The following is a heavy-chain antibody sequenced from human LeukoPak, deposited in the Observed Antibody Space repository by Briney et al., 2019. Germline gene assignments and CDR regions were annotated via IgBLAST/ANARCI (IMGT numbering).Heavy chain of an antibody. V-gene: IGHV4-4*07. J-gene: IGHJ4*02. CDR1: GGSISSYY. CDR3: ARGKKAAAGIAPLDY. Sequence: SETLSLTCTVSGGSISSYYWSWIRQPAGKGLEWIGRIYTSGSTNYNPSLKSRVTMSVDTSKNQFSLKLSSVTAADTAVYYCARGKKAAAGIAPLDYWGQGTLVTVSS. CDR2: IYTSGST. D-gene: IGHD6-13*01.